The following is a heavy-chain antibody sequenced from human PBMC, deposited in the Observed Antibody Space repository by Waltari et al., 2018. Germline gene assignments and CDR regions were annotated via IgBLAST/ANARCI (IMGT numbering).Heavy chain of an antibody. Sequence: EVQLVESGGALVQPGGSLRLACAASGFTFSNYWMNWGRQAPGRGLGWVASIKQLGNEKNYGDSVRGRFTISRDDAKKSVYLELNSLRADDTAVYYCARDLRSWPYYLDYWGQGTLVTVSS. J-gene: IGHJ4*02. CDR3: ARDLRSWPYYLDY. CDR2: IKQLGNEK. D-gene: IGHD6-13*01. V-gene: IGHV3-7*01. CDR1: GFTFSNYW.